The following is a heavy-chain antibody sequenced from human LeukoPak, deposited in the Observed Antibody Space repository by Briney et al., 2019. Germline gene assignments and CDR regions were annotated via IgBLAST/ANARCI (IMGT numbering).Heavy chain of an antibody. D-gene: IGHD3-22*01. V-gene: IGHV3-30-3*01. J-gene: IGHJ4*02. CDR2: ISYDGSNK. CDR3: ARAAQRNYYDSSGYNY. Sequence: GGSLRLSCAASGFTFSSYAMHWVRQAPGKGLEWVAVISYDGSNKYYADSVKGRFTISRDNSKNTLYLQMNSLRAEDTAVYYCARAAQRNYYDSSGYNYWGQGTLVTVSS. CDR1: GFTFSSYA.